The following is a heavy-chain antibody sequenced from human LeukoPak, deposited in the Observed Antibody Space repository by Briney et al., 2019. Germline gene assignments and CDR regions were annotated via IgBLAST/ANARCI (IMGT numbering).Heavy chain of an antibody. Sequence: GGSLRLSCAASGFTFSRYAMSWVRQAPGKGLEWVSAISGSAGSTYYADSVKGRFTISRDNSKNTLYLQMNSLRAEDTAIYYCARETYYYDSSSSYNWFDPWGQGTLVTVSS. J-gene: IGHJ5*02. CDR1: GFTFSRYA. V-gene: IGHV3-23*01. CDR3: ARETYYYDSSSSYNWFDP. CDR2: ISGSAGST. D-gene: IGHD3-22*01.